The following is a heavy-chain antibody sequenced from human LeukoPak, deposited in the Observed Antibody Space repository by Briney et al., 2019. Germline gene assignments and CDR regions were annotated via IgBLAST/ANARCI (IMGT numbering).Heavy chain of an antibody. CDR3: ASGEYSSSSFDY. V-gene: IGHV4-31*03. CDR2: IYYSGST. Sequence: PSETLSLTCTVSGGSISSGGYYWSWIRQHPGKGLEWIGYIYYSGSTYYNPSLKGRVTISVDTSKNQFSLKLSSVTAADTAVYYCASGEYSSSSFDYWGQGTLVTVSS. D-gene: IGHD6-6*01. J-gene: IGHJ4*02. CDR1: GGSISSGGYY.